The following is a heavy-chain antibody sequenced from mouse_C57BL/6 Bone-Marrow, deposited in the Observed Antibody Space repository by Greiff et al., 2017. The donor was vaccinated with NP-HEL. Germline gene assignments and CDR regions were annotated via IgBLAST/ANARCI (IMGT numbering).Heavy chain of an antibody. CDR1: GYTFTSYG. V-gene: IGHV1-81*01. Sequence: QVQLKQSGAELARPGASVKLSCKASGYTFTSYGISWVKQRTGQGLEWIGKIYPRSGNTYYNEKFKGKATLTADKSSSTAYMELRSLTSEDSAVYFCARKDYYGNYAWFAYWGQGTLVTVSA. J-gene: IGHJ3*01. CDR2: IYPRSGNT. D-gene: IGHD2-1*01. CDR3: ARKDYYGNYAWFAY.